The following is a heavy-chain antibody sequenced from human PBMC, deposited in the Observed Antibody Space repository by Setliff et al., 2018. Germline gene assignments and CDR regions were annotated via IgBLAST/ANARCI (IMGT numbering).Heavy chain of an antibody. Sequence: PSETLSLTCTVSGGSVTSYYWSWIRQAAGKGLEWVGRISSNGGTNYNPSLEGRVSMSVDTSKNQISLHLTSMTTADTALYYCTRGRQNYYYMDVWGKGTTVTVSS. CDR2: ISSNGGT. CDR1: GGSVTSYY. J-gene: IGHJ6*03. CDR3: TRGRQNYYYMDV. V-gene: IGHV4-4*07.